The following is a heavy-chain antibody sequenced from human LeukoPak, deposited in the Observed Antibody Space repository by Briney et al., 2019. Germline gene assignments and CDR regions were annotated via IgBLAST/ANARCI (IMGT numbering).Heavy chain of an antibody. D-gene: IGHD7-27*01. CDR1: GFTVSSNF. CDR3: ARVPGDHNYSDY. J-gene: IGHJ4*02. CDR2: IYSGGST. Sequence: GGSLRLSCAASGFTVSSNFMSWVRQAPGKGLEWVSFIYSGGSTYYADSVKGQFTISRDNSKNTLYLQMNSLRDEDTAVYYCARVPGDHNYSDYWGQGTLVTVSS. V-gene: IGHV3-53*01.